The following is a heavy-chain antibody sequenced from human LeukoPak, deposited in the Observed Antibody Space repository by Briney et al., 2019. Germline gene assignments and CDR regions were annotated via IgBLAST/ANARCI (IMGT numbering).Heavy chain of an antibody. CDR1: GGSINTYY. D-gene: IGHD6-13*01. CDR2: NYNRGTT. Sequence: SETLSLTCSVSGGSINTYYWSWIRQPPGKGLEWIGYNYNRGTTNYNPSLKSRVTISVDRSKNQFSLSLTSVTAADTAVYYCARERASAGPHFEHWGRGILVTVSS. CDR3: ARERASAGPHFEH. J-gene: IGHJ4*02. V-gene: IGHV4-59*01.